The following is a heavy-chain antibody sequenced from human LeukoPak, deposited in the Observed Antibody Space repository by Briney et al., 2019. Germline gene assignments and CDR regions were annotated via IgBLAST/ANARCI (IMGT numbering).Heavy chain of an antibody. D-gene: IGHD2-8*01. Sequence: GGSLRLACAASGLTFSSYAMSWVRQAPGKGLELVSSISGSGRSTYYADSVRGRFTISRDNSKNTLNLQMNSLRAEDTAVYYCAKGTSWVSDYYYMDVWGKGTTVTVSS. CDR3: AKGTSWVSDYYYMDV. J-gene: IGHJ6*03. CDR1: GLTFSSYA. CDR2: ISGSGRST. V-gene: IGHV3-23*01.